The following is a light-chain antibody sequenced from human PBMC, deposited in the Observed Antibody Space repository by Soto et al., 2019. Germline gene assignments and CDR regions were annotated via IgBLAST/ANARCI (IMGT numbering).Light chain of an antibody. CDR3: GSWDSSLSAYV. V-gene: IGLV1-51*01. CDR1: ISNIGGNS. CDR2: DDN. J-gene: IGLJ1*01. Sequence: QTLLTQPHCVSAAPGQKCTISCSGSISNIGGNSVSWYQQLPGTAPKLLIYDDNKRPSGIPDRFSGSKSGTSATLGITGFQTGDEADYYCGSWDSSLSAYVFGTGTKVTVL.